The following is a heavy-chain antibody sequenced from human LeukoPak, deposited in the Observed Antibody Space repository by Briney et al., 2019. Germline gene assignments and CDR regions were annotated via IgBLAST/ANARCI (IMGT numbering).Heavy chain of an antibody. V-gene: IGHV1-69*05. J-gene: IGHJ4*02. CDR1: GGTFSSYA. Sequence: SVKVSCKASGGTFSSYAISWVRQAPGQGLEWMGRIIPIFGTANYAQKFQGRVTITTDESTSTAYMELSSLRSEDTAVYYCASDSSIVLMVYAPIDYWGQGTLVTVSS. CDR3: ASDSSIVLMVYAPIDY. D-gene: IGHD2-8*01. CDR2: IIPIFGTA.